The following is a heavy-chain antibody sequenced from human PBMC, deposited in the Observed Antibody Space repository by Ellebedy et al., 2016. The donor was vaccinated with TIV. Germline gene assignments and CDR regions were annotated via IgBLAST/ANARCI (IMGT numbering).Heavy chain of an antibody. D-gene: IGHD2-15*01. CDR3: ARGSGGTQNGAFDS. Sequence: GESLKISCAASGFTFTSYSMNWVRQAPGKGLEWVSSISSTGYYIYYADSLKVRFTISRDDARNSLYLQMYSLRAEDTAVYYCARGSGGTQNGAFDSWGLGTLVTVSP. CDR1: GFTFTSYS. CDR2: ISSTGYYI. J-gene: IGHJ4*02. V-gene: IGHV3-21*01.